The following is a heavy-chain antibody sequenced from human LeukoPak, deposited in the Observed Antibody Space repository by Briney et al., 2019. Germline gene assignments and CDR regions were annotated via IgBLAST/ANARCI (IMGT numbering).Heavy chain of an antibody. CDR2: IIPIFGTA. J-gene: IGHJ6*03. V-gene: IGHV1-69*13. CDR3: ATKTTLLGDYYYMDV. CDR1: GGTFSSYA. D-gene: IGHD4-11*01. Sequence: SVKVSCKASGGTFSSYAISWVRQAPGQGLEWMGGIIPIFGTANCAQKFQGRVTITADESTSTAYMELSSLRSEDTAVYYCATKTTLLGDYYYMDVWGKGTTVTISS.